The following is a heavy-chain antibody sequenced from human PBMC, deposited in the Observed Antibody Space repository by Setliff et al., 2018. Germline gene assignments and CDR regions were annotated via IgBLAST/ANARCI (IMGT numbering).Heavy chain of an antibody. CDR3: ATEGAYYDSHSHMDV. CDR2: ISANNGHT. J-gene: IGHJ6*03. V-gene: IGHV1-18*01. CDR1: GYIFSTYG. D-gene: IGHD3-16*01. Sequence: ASVKVSCKASGYIFSTYGITWVRQAPGQGLEWMGWISANNGHTKYVQKFQGRVAITADESATTVYMEMNSLSHDDTAVYYCATEGAYYDSHSHMDVWGKGTTVTVSS.